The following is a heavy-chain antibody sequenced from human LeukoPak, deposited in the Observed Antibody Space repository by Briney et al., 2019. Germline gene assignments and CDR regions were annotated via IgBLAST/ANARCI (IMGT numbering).Heavy chain of an antibody. D-gene: IGHD6-13*01. CDR1: GGSISSYY. J-gene: IGHJ6*02. CDR2: IYYSGST. CDR3: ARLVRDAHYYYYGMDV. Sequence: KPSETLSLTCTVSGGSISSYYWSWIRQPPGKGLEWIGYIYYSGSTNYNPSLKSRVTISVDTSKNQFSLKLSSVTAADTAVYYCARLVRDAHYYYYGMDVWGQGTTVTVSS. V-gene: IGHV4-59*01.